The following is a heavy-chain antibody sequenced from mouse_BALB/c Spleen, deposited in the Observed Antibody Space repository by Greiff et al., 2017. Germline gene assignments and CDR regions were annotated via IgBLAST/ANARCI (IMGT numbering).Heavy chain of an antibody. Sequence: EVQLVESGGGLVQPGGSRKLSCAASGFTFSSYAMSWVRQSPEKRLEWVAEISSGGSYTYYPDTVTGRFTISRDNAKNTLYLEMSSLRSEDTAMYYCAIYGYPWFAYWGQGTLVTVSA. CDR3: AIYGYPWFAY. CDR1: GFTFSSYA. D-gene: IGHD1-2*01. J-gene: IGHJ3*01. CDR2: ISSGGSYT. V-gene: IGHV5-9-4*01.